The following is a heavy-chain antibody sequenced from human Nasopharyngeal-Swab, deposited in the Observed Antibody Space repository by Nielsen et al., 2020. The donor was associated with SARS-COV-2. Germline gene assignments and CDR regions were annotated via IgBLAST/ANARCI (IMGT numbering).Heavy chain of an antibody. D-gene: IGHD4-17*01. J-gene: IGHJ4*02. CDR3: TTLDYGDLLDY. CDR2: IKSKTDGGTT. CDR1: GFTFSNAW. V-gene: IGHV3-15*01. Sequence: GESLKISCAASGFTFSNAWMSWVRQAPGKGLEWVGRIKSKTDGGTTDYAAPVKGRFTISRDDSKNTLYLQMNSLKTEDTAVYYCTTLDYGDLLDYWGQGTLVTVSS.